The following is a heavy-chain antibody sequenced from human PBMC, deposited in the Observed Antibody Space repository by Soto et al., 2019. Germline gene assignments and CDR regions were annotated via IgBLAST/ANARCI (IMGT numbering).Heavy chain of an antibody. CDR3: ARDRAIGAMARLGFDP. J-gene: IGHJ5*02. CDR1: GFTFSSYG. D-gene: IGHD5-18*01. CDR2: IWYDGSNK. Sequence: QVQLVESGGGVVQPGRSLRLSCAASGFTFSSYGMHWVRQAPGKGLEWVAVIWYDGSNKYYADSVKGRFTISRDNSKNTLYLQMNSLRAEDMAVYYCARDRAIGAMARLGFDPWGQGTLVTVSS. V-gene: IGHV3-33*01.